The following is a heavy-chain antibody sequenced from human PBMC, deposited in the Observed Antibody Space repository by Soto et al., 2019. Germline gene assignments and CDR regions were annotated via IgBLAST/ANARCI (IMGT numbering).Heavy chain of an antibody. D-gene: IGHD3-9*01. CDR3: ARGGTRTGRHDY. Sequence: GGSLRLSCVASGFTFTYYCLSWVRQAPGKGLEWVATIKEDGSEKYYVDSVKGRFTISRDNAKNSLHLQMNSLRDEDTAVYYCARGGTRTGRHDYWGQGTLVTVSS. CDR1: GFTFTYYC. J-gene: IGHJ4*02. V-gene: IGHV3-7*04. CDR2: IKEDGSEK.